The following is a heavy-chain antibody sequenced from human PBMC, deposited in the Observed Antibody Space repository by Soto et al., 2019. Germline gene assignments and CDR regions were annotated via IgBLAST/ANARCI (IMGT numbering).Heavy chain of an antibody. D-gene: IGHD1-26*01. CDR3: ARGVTAGVDY. CDR1: GSSFTWLD. J-gene: IGHJ4*02. CDR2: MQPSSGRT. Sequence: GPSVKVSCTASGSSFTWLDINWVRQTTGQGLEWMGWMQPSSGRTGYAQKFQGRVTMTRDTSINTAYMELSSLTSDDTASYYCARGVTAGVDYWGQGTLVTVSS. V-gene: IGHV1-8*01.